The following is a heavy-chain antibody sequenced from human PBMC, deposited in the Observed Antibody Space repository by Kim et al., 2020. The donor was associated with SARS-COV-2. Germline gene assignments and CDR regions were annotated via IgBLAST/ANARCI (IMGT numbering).Heavy chain of an antibody. CDR3: ARHSSPWLVKLYYFDY. CDR1: GGSIRSSSYY. V-gene: IGHV4-39*01. J-gene: IGHJ4*02. D-gene: IGHD2-15*01. Sequence: SETLSLTCTVPGGSIRSSSYYWGWIRQPPGKGLEWIGSIYYSGSTYYNPSLKSRVTISVNTSKNQFSLKLSSVTAADTAVYYCARHSSPWLVKLYYFDYWGQGTRVTVSS. CDR2: IYYSGST.